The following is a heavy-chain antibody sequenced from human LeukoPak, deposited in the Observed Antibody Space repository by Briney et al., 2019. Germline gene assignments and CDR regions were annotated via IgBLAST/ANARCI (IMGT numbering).Heavy chain of an antibody. CDR2: INHSGST. V-gene: IGHV4-34*01. Sequence: PSETLSLTCAVYGGSFSGYYWSWIRQPPGKGLEWIGEINHSGSTNYNPSLKSRVTISVDTSKNQFSLKLSSVTAADTAVYYCAMPDLTYCGGDCYSAPDFDIWGQGTMVTVSS. J-gene: IGHJ3*02. D-gene: IGHD2-21*02. CDR3: AMPDLTYCGGDCYSAPDFDI. CDR1: GGSFSGYY.